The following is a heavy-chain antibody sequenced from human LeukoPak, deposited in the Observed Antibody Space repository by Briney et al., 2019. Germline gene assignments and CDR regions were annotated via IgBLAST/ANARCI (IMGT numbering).Heavy chain of an antibody. J-gene: IGHJ4*02. CDR2: MAEDGNNE. D-gene: IGHD2-15*01. V-gene: IGHV3-7*01. CDR3: TRGLHDY. CDR1: AFTISGYW. Sequence: GGSLRLSCAASAFTISGYWMNWVRQAPGKGLEWVASMAEDGNNEFYVDSVKGRFTISGDNAKNSLYLQMNSLRADDTAVYYCTRGLHDYWGQGTLVTVS.